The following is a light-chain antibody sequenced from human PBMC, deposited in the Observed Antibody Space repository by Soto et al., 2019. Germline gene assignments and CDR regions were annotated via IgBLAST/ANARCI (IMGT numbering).Light chain of an antibody. CDR1: EKINSY. CDR3: QQCYDMPYT. V-gene: IGKV1-39*01. J-gene: IGKJ2*01. Sequence: DIQLTQSPSSLSASVGDRVTITCRASEKINSYLNWYKQKPGKAPELMIYLTSNLQPGVTSWFGGSRSGTDFTLTISSLQPEDFATYYCQQCYDMPYTFGQGTKLEI. CDR2: LTS.